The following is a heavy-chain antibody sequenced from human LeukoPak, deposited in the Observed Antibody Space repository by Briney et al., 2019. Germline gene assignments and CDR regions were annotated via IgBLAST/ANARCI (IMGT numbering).Heavy chain of an antibody. CDR1: GFTFSSYE. Sequence: GGSLRLSCAASGFTFSSYEMNWVRQAPGKGLEWVSYISSSGSTIYYADSVKGRFTISRDNSKDSLYLQMNSLRAEDTAVYYCARDPGSGYEEHFDYWGQGTLVTVSS. V-gene: IGHV3-48*03. J-gene: IGHJ4*02. D-gene: IGHD5-12*01. CDR2: ISSSGSTI. CDR3: ARDPGSGYEEHFDY.